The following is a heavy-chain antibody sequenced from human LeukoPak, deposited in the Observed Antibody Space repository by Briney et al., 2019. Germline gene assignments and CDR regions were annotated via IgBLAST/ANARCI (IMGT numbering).Heavy chain of an antibody. CDR2: IYHSGST. CDR3: ARDLSGGRYGADY. D-gene: IGHD1-1*01. J-gene: IGHJ4*02. V-gene: IGHV4-38-2*02. Sequence: KSSETLSLTCAVSGYSISSGYYWGWIRQPPGKGLEWIGSIYHSGSTYYNPSLKSRVTISVDTSKNQFSLKLSSVTAADTAVYYCARDLSGGRYGADYWGRGTLVTVSS. CDR1: GYSISSGYY.